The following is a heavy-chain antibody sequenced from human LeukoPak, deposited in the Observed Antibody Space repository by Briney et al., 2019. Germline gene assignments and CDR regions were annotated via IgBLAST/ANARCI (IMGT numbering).Heavy chain of an antibody. V-gene: IGHV3-9*01. D-gene: IGHD3-10*01. CDR2: ISWNSGSI. CDR3: AKDRHAMVRGVSSDY. Sequence: GGSLRLSCAASGFTFDDYAMHWVRQAPGKGLEWVSGISWNSGSIGYADSVKGRVTISRDNAKNSLYLQMNSLRAEDTALYYCAKDRHAMVRGVSSDYWGQGTLVTVSS. J-gene: IGHJ4*02. CDR1: GFTFDDYA.